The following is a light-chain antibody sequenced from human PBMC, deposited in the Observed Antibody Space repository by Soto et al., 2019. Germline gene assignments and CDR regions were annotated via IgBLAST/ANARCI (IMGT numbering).Light chain of an antibody. V-gene: IGLV2-14*03. J-gene: IGLJ1*01. CDR1: SSDVGGSNY. Sequence: QSALTQPASVSESPGQSITISCTGTSSDVGGSNYVSWYQQHPGKAPKLIIFDVSHRPSGFSNRFSGSKSGNTASLTISGLQAEDEADYYCNSYTSSSTYVFGSGTKLTVL. CDR3: NSYTSSSTYV. CDR2: DVS.